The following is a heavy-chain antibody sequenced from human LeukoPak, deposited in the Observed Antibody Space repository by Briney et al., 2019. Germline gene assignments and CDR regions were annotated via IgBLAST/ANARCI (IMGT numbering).Heavy chain of an antibody. Sequence: WGSLSLSCVASGFTFRDSYRSWIRQAPGKGLEWVSYISTDSAYINYADSVKGRFTISRDNAKNSLYLQMNSLRAEDTALYYCARDGLAVAGSFYYWGHRNPVSVSS. V-gene: IGHV3-11*05. J-gene: IGHJ4*01. CDR1: GFTFRDSY. D-gene: IGHD6-19*01. CDR2: ISTDSAYI. CDR3: ARDGLAVAGSFYY.